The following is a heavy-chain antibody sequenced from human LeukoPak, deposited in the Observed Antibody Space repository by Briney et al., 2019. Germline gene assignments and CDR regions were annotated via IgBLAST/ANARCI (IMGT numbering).Heavy chain of an antibody. J-gene: IGHJ4*02. CDR3: ARAISLTGTGAFPDY. CDR1: GYTFTGYY. V-gene: IGHV1-2*02. Sequence: GASVKVSCKASGYTFTGYYMHWVRQAPGQGLEWMGWINPNSGGTNYAQNFQGRVTMTRDTSINTVYMELNRLRSDETAVYYCARAISLTGTGAFPDYWGLGTLVIVSS. D-gene: IGHD1-20*01. CDR2: INPNSGGT.